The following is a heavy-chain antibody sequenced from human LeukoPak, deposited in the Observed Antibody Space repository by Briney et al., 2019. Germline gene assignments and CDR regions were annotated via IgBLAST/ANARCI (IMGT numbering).Heavy chain of an antibody. Sequence: GGSLRLSCAASGFTFSSYAMSWVRQAPGKGLEWVSAISGSGGSTHYADSVKGRFTISRDNSKNTLYLQMNSLRAEDTAVYYCAKIPGAWFGELYSWFDPWGQGTLVTVSS. CDR3: AKIPGAWFGELYSWFDP. CDR1: GFTFSSYA. CDR2: ISGSGGST. J-gene: IGHJ5*02. D-gene: IGHD3-10*01. V-gene: IGHV3-23*01.